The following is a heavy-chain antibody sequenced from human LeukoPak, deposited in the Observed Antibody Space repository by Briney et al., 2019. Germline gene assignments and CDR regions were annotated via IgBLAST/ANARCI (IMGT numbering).Heavy chain of an antibody. CDR3: AVMGAVSF. J-gene: IGHJ4*02. D-gene: IGHD1-26*01. Sequence: ASVKVSCKASGYTFTGSGWYLYWLRQAPGQGLEWMGWINPNSGGTNYAQKFQGGVTMTRDTSISTAYMELSRLRSDDTAVYYCAVMGAVSFWGQGTLVTVSS. CDR1: GYTFTGSGWY. CDR2: INPNSGGT. V-gene: IGHV1-2*02.